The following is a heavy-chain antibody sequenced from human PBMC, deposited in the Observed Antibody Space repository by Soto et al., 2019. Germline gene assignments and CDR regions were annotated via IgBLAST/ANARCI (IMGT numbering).Heavy chain of an antibody. D-gene: IGHD1-26*01. CDR2: ISSSSSYI. CDR1: GFTFSSYG. Sequence: GSLRLSCAASGFTFSSYGMNWVRQAPGKGLEWVSSISSSSSYIYYADSVKGRFTISRDNAKNSLYLQMNSLRAEDTAVYYCARYSGSPLGMDVWGQGTTVTVS. J-gene: IGHJ6*02. CDR3: ARYSGSPLGMDV. V-gene: IGHV3-21*01.